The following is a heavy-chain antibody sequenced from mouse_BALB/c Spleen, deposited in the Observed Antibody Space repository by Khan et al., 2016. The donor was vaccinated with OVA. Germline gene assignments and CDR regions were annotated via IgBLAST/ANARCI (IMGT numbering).Heavy chain of an antibody. CDR3: ARDYYVNFDY. CDR2: ISSGSSTI. V-gene: IGHV5-17*02. J-gene: IGHJ2*01. D-gene: IGHD1-1*01. CDR1: GFTFSNFG. Sequence: EVELVESGGGLVQPGGSRKLSCAASGFTFSNFGMHWVRQAPEKGLEWVAFISSGSSTIYYADTVKGRFTISRGNPKNTLFLPMTSLRSEDTAMYYCARDYYVNFDYWGQGTTLTVSS.